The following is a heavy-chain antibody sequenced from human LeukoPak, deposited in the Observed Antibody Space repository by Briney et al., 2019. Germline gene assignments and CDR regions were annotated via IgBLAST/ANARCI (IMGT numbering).Heavy chain of an antibody. CDR3: ARTNYRAIDY. Sequence: PSETLSLTCTVSGGSISSGGYYWSWIRQHPGKGLEWIGYIYYSGSTYHNPSLKSRVTISVDTCKNQFSLKLSSVTAADTAVYYCARTNYRAIDYWGQGTLVTVSS. J-gene: IGHJ4*02. V-gene: IGHV4-31*03. CDR1: GGSISSGGYY. D-gene: IGHD1-7*01. CDR2: IYYSGST.